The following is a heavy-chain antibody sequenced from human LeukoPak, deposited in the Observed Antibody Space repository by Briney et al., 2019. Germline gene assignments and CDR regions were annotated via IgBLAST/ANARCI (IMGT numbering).Heavy chain of an antibody. J-gene: IGHJ3*02. D-gene: IGHD2-15*01. V-gene: IGHV4-39*07. CDR1: GGSISSSSYY. CDR2: IYYSGST. CDR3: ARAFGCYPGICGFDI. Sequence: PSETLSLTCTVSGGSISSSSYYWGWIRQPPGKGLEWIGSIYYSGSTYYNPSLKSRVTISVDTSKNQFSLKLSSVTAADTAVYYCARAFGCYPGICGFDIWGQGTMVTVSS.